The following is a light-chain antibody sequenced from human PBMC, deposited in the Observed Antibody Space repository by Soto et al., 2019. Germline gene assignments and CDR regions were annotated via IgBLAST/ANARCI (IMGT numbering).Light chain of an antibody. Sequence: QSALTQPASVSGSPGQSITISCTGTSSDVGAYDFVSWYQQHPDKAPKLMIYEISNRPSGVSNRFSGSTSVNTATLTISGLQADDEDDYYCNSYTSSSARVFGTGTKLTVL. CDR2: EIS. CDR3: NSYTSSSARV. V-gene: IGLV2-14*03. CDR1: SSDVGAYDF. J-gene: IGLJ1*01.